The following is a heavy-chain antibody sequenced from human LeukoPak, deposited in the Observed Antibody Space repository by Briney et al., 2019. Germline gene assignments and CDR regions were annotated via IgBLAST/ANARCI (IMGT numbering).Heavy chain of an antibody. V-gene: IGHV3-66*02. CDR3: ARVAYYYDSSGYYDAFDI. CDR2: IYSGGST. CDR1: GFTVSSNY. Sequence: GGSLRLSCAASGFTVSSNYMSWVRQAPGKGLEWVSVIYSGGSTYYADSVKGRFTISRDNSKNTLYLQMNGLRAEDTAVYYCARVAYYYDSSGYYDAFDIWGQGTMVTVSS. D-gene: IGHD3-22*01. J-gene: IGHJ3*02.